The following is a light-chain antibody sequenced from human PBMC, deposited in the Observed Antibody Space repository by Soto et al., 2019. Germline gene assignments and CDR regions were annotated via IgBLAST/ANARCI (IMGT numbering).Light chain of an antibody. CDR3: SARYDSLIVVV. Sequence: QSVLTQPPSTSGTPGQRVTISCSGSSSNIGSNHVYWYQQFPGMAPKLLMYRRDQRPTGVPDQFSGSKSGTSASLAISGLRSDEDDDYYCSARYDSLIVVVFGGGTKLTVL. J-gene: IGLJ2*01. V-gene: IGLV1-47*01. CDR2: RRD. CDR1: SSNIGSNH.